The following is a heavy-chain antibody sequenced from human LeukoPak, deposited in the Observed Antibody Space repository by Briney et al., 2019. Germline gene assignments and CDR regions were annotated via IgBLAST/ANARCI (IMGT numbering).Heavy chain of an antibody. D-gene: IGHD2-21*01. CDR1: GFTFSSYW. CDR3: ARDGAYCGGDCYNYYYYMDV. J-gene: IGHJ6*03. Sequence: GGSLRLSCAASGFTFSSYWMHWVRQAPGKGLVWVSRINSDVSSTSYADSVKGRFTISRDNAKNTLYLQMNSLRVEDTAVYYCARDGAYCGGDCYNYYYYMDVWGKGTTVTVSS. CDR2: INSDVSST. V-gene: IGHV3-74*01.